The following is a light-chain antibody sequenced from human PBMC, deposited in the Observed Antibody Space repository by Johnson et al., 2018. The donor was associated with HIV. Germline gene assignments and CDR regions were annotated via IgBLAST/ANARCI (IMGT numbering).Light chain of an antibody. CDR3: GTWDSSLSGV. V-gene: IGLV1-51*01. Sequence: QSVLTQPPSVSAAPGQKVTISCSGSRSNIGNNYVSWYQQLPGTAHKLLIYDNNNGPSGIPDRFSGSKSGTSATLGITGLQTGDEADYYCGTWDSSLSGVFGTGTKVTVL. CDR2: DNN. CDR1: RSNIGNNY. J-gene: IGLJ1*01.